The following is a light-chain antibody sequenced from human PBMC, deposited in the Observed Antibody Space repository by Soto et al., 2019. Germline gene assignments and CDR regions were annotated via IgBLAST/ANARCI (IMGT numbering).Light chain of an antibody. CDR2: GAS. CDR1: QSVSSN. Sequence: IVITQSPATLPVSPGERVTLSCRASQSVSSNLAWYQQKPGQAPRLLIYGASTRATGIPARFSGSGSGTEFTLTISSLQSEDFAVYYCQHYYNWPLTFGGGTKVDIK. V-gene: IGKV3D-15*01. CDR3: QHYYNWPLT. J-gene: IGKJ4*01.